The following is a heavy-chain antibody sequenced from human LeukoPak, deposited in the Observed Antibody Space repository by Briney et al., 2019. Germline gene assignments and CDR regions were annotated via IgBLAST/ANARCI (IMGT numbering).Heavy chain of an antibody. Sequence: SETLSLTCTVSGGSISSSYWSWIRQPPGKGLEWIGDINYSGSTNNNPSLKSRVTLSVDTSKNQFSLKLSSVTAADTAVYYCARGRYDYVWGSYRFITIFDYWGQGTLVTVSS. CDR1: GGSISSSY. D-gene: IGHD3-16*02. J-gene: IGHJ4*02. CDR2: INYSGST. V-gene: IGHV4-59*12. CDR3: ARGRYDYVWGSYRFITIFDY.